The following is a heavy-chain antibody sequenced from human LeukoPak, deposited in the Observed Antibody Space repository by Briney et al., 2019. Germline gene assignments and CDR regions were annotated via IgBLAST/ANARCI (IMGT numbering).Heavy chain of an antibody. J-gene: IGHJ4*02. CDR2: ISLSGLT. CDR3: SRESGAFSPFGY. CDR1: GGSISSTNW. V-gene: IGHV4-4*02. D-gene: IGHD1-26*01. Sequence: PSGTLSLTCGVSGGSISSTNWYSWVRQPPGQGLEWIGEISLSGLTNYNPSLKSRVTMSLDKSKNLLSLTLTSVTAADTAVYSCSRESGAFSPFGYWGQGTLVTVTS.